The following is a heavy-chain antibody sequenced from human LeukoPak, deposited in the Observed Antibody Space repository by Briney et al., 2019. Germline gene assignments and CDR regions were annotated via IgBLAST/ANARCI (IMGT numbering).Heavy chain of an antibody. V-gene: IGHV3-11*01. Sequence: PGGSLRLSFAASGFTFSDYYMSWIRQAPRKGLEWVSYISSSGSTVYYADSVKGRFTISRDNAKNSLYLQMNSLRAEDTAVYYCARQEPWDYFDYWGQGTLVTVSS. J-gene: IGHJ4*02. D-gene: IGHD1-26*01. CDR1: GFTFSDYY. CDR2: ISSSGSTV. CDR3: ARQEPWDYFDY.